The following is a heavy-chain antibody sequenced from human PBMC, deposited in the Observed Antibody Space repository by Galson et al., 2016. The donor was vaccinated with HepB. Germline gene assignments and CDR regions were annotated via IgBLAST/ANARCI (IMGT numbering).Heavy chain of an antibody. Sequence: PALVKPTQTLTLTCTFSGFSLTTRGVGVGWIRQPPGKALQWLALTYWDDDKRYSPSLKNRLTITKDTSKNQVFLTMTNMGPVDTATYYCAHNMDYDRSGPTPFYYFGMDVWGQGTTVTVS. J-gene: IGHJ6*02. V-gene: IGHV2-5*02. D-gene: IGHD3-22*01. CDR3: AHNMDYDRSGPTPFYYFGMDV. CDR2: TYWDDDK. CDR1: GFSLTTRGVG.